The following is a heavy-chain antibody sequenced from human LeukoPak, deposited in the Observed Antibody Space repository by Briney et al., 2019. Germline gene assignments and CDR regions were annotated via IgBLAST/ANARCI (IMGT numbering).Heavy chain of an antibody. D-gene: IGHD3-10*01. CDR1: GGAITTYY. CDR2: FHYTGSA. Sequence: SDTLSLTCTVSGGAITTYYWTWIRQPPGKGLDGIGGFHYTGSANSNPSLKRRGTISVETCKTQLPLRVCAVTALETRVYVCARDPSRLLWFGEVRGTRRQYHRWFDPWGQGNLVTVSS. CDR3: ARDPSRLLWFGEVRGTRRQYHRWFDP. V-gene: IGHV4-59*01. J-gene: IGHJ5*02.